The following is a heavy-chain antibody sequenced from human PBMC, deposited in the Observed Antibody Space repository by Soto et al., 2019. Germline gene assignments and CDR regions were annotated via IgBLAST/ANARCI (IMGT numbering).Heavy chain of an antibody. V-gene: IGHV3-66*01. CDR1: GFTVNSNY. Sequence: EVQLVESGGGLVQPGGSLRLSCAASGFTVNSNYMSWVRQAPGKGLEWVSVIYSDGSTYYADSVKGRFIISRDNSNNTLYFQMNSLRAEDTAVYYCATSTKYDILTGFYPCWGQGTLVTVSS. D-gene: IGHD3-9*01. J-gene: IGHJ4*02. CDR2: IYSDGST. CDR3: ATSTKYDILTGFYPC.